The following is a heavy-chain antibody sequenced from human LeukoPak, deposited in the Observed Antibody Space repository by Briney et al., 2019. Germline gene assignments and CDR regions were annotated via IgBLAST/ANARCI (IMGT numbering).Heavy chain of an antibody. CDR3: AAQRGASLHDFWSTRLFDP. V-gene: IGHV1-58*02. Sequence: SVKVSCKASGFTFHTSAMQWVRQARGQRLDWIGWIVLGSGNTVYSHKFHDRVIITRDMSTSTVYMELDSLGSKDTAVYYCAAQRGASLHDFWSTRLFDPWGQGTLVTVSS. D-gene: IGHD3-3*01. CDR1: GFTFHTSA. J-gene: IGHJ5*02. CDR2: IVLGSGNT.